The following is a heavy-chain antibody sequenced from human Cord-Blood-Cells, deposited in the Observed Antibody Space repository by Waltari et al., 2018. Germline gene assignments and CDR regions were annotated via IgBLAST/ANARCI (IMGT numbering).Heavy chain of an antibody. CDR2: ISYDGINK. D-gene: IGHD1-26*01. CDR3: AREGVGATFDY. CDR1: GFTFSSYA. Sequence: QVQLVDSGGGVVQPGRSLRLSCSASGFTFSSYAMPWFRQAPGKGREWVAVISYDGINKYYADSVKCRFTISRDNSKNTLYLQMNSLRAEDTAVYYCAREGVGATFDYWGQGTLVTVSS. J-gene: IGHJ4*02. V-gene: IGHV3-30-3*01.